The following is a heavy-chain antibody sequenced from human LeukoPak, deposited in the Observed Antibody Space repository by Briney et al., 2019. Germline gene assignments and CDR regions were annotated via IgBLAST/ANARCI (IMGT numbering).Heavy chain of an antibody. Sequence: ASVKVSCKASGYTFTGYYMHWVRQAPGQGLEWMGWINPNSGGTNYAQKFQGRVTMTRDTSISTAYMELSRLRSDDTAVYYCARAGYCSGGSCHPGVFDYWGQGTLVTVSS. CDR2: INPNSGGT. CDR1: GYTFTGYY. V-gene: IGHV1-2*02. CDR3: ARAGYCSGGSCHPGVFDY. J-gene: IGHJ4*02. D-gene: IGHD2-15*01.